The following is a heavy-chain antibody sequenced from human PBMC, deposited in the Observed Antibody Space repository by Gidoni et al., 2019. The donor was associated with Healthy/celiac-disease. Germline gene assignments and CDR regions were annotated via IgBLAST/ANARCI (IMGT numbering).Heavy chain of an antibody. J-gene: IGHJ4*02. CDR2: ISGSGGST. V-gene: IGHV3-23*01. D-gene: IGHD3-22*01. CDR1: GFTFSSYA. Sequence: EVQLLESGGGWVQPGGSLRLACAASGFTFSSYAMSWVRQAPGKGLEWVSAISGSGGSTYYADSVKGRFTISRDNSKNTLYLQMNSLRAEDTAVYYCAKSITMIVVVTPDYWGQGTLVTVSS. CDR3: AKSITMIVVVTPDY.